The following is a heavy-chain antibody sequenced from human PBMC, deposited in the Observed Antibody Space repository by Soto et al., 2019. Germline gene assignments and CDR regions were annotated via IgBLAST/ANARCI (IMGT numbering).Heavy chain of an antibody. CDR2: INHSGNT. D-gene: IGHD2-15*01. V-gene: IGHV4-34*01. CDR3: ASSGLAVLKGFYYPDMDV. J-gene: IGHJ6*02. Sequence: SVTLSLTCSIYGGSFSGYYLSWIRQPPGKGLEWIVEINHSGNTNYNPSLKSRVTISVDTSNNQFSLKLNSVTAADTAVYYCASSGLAVLKGFYYPDMDVWGQGTTVTVS. CDR1: GGSFSGYY.